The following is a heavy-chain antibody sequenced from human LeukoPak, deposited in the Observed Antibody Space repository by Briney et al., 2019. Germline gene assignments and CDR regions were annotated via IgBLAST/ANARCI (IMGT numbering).Heavy chain of an antibody. CDR3: ARRDGYESFQH. D-gene: IGHD5-24*01. V-gene: IGHV4-39*07. J-gene: IGHJ1*01. CDR2: IYYSGST. CDR1: GGSISSSGYY. Sequence: PSETLSLTCTVSGGSISSSGYYWGWIRQPPGKGLEWIGSIYYSGSTHYNPSLKSRVSISLDTSKDQFSLKLTSVTAADTAVYYCARRDGYESFQHWGQGTLVIVSS.